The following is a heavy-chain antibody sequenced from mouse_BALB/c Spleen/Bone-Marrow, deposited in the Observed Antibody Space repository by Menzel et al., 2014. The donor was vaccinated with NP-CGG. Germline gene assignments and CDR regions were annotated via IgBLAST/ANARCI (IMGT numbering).Heavy chain of an antibody. D-gene: IGHD2-4*01. CDR2: INPYNGDT. CDR1: GYSFTGYF. V-gene: IGHV1-20*02. CDR3: ARSGDYDGFAY. Sequence: EVKLMESGPELVKPGASVKISCKASGYSFTGYFMNRVMQSHGKSLEWIGRINPYNGDTFYNQKFKGKATLTVDKSSSTAHMELRSLASEDSAVYYCARSGDYDGFAYRGQGTLVTVSA. J-gene: IGHJ3*01.